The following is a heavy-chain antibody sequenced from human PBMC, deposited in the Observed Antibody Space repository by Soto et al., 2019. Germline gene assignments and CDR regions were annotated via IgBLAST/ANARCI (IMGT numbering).Heavy chain of an antibody. D-gene: IGHD6-13*01. CDR3: ARDKGIAAAGTTGNWVNYYYGMDV. J-gene: IGHJ6*02. V-gene: IGHV1-69*13. Sequence: SVKVSCKASGGTFSSYAISWVRRAPGQGLEWMGGIIPIFGTANYAQKFQGRVTITADESTSTAYMELSSLRSEDTAVYYCARDKGIAAAGTTGNWVNYYYGMDVWGQGTTVTVSS. CDR1: GGTFSSYA. CDR2: IIPIFGTA.